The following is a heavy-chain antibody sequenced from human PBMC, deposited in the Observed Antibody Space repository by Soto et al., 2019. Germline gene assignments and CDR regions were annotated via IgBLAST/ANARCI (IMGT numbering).Heavy chain of an antibody. D-gene: IGHD3-10*01. J-gene: IGHJ4*02. Sequence: ESLSLTCTVSGGSISSYYWSWIRQPPGKGLEWIGYIYYSGSTNYNPSLKSRVTISVDTSKNQFALKLSSVTAAATAVYYCAGFSGAGAVDYWGKGTLVTV. CDR1: GGSISSYY. CDR3: AGFSGAGAVDY. V-gene: IGHV4-59*01. CDR2: IYYSGST.